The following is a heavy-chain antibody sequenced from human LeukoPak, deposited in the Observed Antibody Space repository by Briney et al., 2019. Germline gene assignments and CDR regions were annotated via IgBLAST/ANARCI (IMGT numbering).Heavy chain of an antibody. J-gene: IGHJ4*02. D-gene: IGHD3-22*01. V-gene: IGHV4-39*01. CDR2: IYYSGTT. Sequence: SETLSLTCTVSGGSISSNDYYWGWIRQPPGKGLEWIGSIYYSGTTYYNSSLQSRVTISVDTSKNQFSLKLTSVTAADTAVYYCVSYDSSGYFDYWGRGTQVTVSS. CDR3: VSYDSSGYFDY. CDR1: GGSISSNDYY.